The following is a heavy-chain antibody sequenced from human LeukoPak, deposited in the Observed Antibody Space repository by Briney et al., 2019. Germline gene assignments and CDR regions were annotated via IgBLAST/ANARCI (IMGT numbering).Heavy chain of an antibody. CDR2: ITGSGPYM. CDR3: VRDVGAVRGEVYFDY. CDR1: GFTFSTFA. J-gene: IGHJ4*02. V-gene: IGHV3-21*06. Sequence: GGSLRLSCAASGFTFSTFAMHWVRLSPGKGLEWVSSITGSGPYMLYADSVKHRFTISRDNTKNLLYLEMNSLRAEDTAMYFCVRDVGAVRGEVYFDYWGQGALVTVSS. D-gene: IGHD3-10*01.